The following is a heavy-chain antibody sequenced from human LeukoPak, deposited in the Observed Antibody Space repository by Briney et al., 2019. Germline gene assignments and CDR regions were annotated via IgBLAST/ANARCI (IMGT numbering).Heavy chain of an antibody. CDR1: GFTFNTYA. CDR3: ARDLLSVDYDSSGYYGWYFDL. V-gene: IGHV3-30*04. CDR2: ISYDGSYK. D-gene: IGHD3-22*01. Sequence: GGSLRLSCAASGFTFNTYAIHWVRQATGKGLEWVAVISYDGSYKYYADSVKGRFTISRDNSKNTLYLQMNSLRAEDTAVYYCARDLLSVDYDSSGYYGWYFDLWGRGILVTVSS. J-gene: IGHJ2*01.